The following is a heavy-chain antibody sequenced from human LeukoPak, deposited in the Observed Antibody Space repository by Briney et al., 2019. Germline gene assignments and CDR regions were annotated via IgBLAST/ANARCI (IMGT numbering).Heavy chain of an antibody. CDR3: ARDEYCSGGSCYSYAFDI. J-gene: IGHJ3*02. CDR2: INHSGST. Sequence: SETLSLTCAVYGGSFSGYYWSWIRQPPGKGLEWIGEINHSGSTNYNPSLKSRVTISVDTSKNQFSLKLSSVTVADTAVYYCARDEYCSGGSCYSYAFDIWGQGTMVTVSS. D-gene: IGHD2-15*01. V-gene: IGHV4-34*01. CDR1: GGSFSGYY.